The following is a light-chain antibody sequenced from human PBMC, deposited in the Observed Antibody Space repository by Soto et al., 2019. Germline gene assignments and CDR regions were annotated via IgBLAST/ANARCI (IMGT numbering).Light chain of an antibody. Sequence: QSVLTQPPSASATPGQTVTISCAGSNSNLGRNTVNWYQQLPGTAPKLLIYSNKYRPSGVPDRFSGSRSGASASLAISGLQSEDEADYFCAAWDDSLSSVVFGGGTKLTVL. CDR1: NSNLGRNT. CDR3: AAWDDSLSSVV. V-gene: IGLV1-44*01. J-gene: IGLJ2*01. CDR2: SNK.